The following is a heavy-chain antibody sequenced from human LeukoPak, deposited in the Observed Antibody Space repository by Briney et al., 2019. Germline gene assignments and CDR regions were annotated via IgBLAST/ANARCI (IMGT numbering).Heavy chain of an antibody. CDR2: IYYSGSA. D-gene: IGHD6-19*01. Sequence: SETLSLTCTVSGGSISNSNYYWGWIRQPPGKGREWIGSIYYSGSAYYNPSLKSRVTISVDTSKNQFSLKLSSVTAADTAVYYCARPQIAMDSHAILAYWGQGTLVTVSS. CDR1: GGSISNSNYY. V-gene: IGHV4-39*01. CDR3: ARPQIAMDSHAILAY. J-gene: IGHJ4*02.